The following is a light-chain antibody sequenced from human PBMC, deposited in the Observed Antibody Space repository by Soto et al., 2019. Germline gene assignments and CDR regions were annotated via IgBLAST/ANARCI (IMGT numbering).Light chain of an antibody. CDR1: QSISSY. V-gene: IGKV1-39*01. CDR3: QQSYTTPRT. Sequence: EIQMNQSPSSLSASVGDRVTITCRASQSISSYLNWYQQKPGKAPRLLINAASNLQSGVPSRFRGSGSETDFTLTITSLQPEDFATYYCQQSYTTPRTFGQGTKVDIK. CDR2: AAS. J-gene: IGKJ1*01.